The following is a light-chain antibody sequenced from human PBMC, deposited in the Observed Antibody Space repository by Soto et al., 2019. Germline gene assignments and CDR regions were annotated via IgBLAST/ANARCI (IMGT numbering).Light chain of an antibody. CDR3: QQSYSNPPT. V-gene: IGKV1-39*01. J-gene: IGKJ4*01. CDR1: ESVITY. CDR2: TAS. Sequence: EIQMTQSPSSLSASVGDRVTITCRASESVITYLNWYRQKPGKAPNPLIHTASTLESGVPTRFSGSGSGTDFTLTISSLQPEDFGIYYCQQSYSNPPTFGGGTKV.